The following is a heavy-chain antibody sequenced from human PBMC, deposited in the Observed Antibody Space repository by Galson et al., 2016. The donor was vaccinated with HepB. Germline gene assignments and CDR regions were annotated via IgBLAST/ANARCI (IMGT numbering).Heavy chain of an antibody. J-gene: IGHJ6*03. V-gene: IGHV3-23*01. CDR1: EFTSNNYP. D-gene: IGHD2-2*01. CDR2: ICGSGIIS. Sequence: SLRLSCAASEFTSNNYPMSWVRQAPGRGLEWVSIICGSGIISSYADSVKGRFTISTDSSTNTLHLQMNSLRAEATAVYYCARDSRNYNYYYYMDVWGKGTTVTVSS. CDR3: ARDSRNYNYYYYMDV.